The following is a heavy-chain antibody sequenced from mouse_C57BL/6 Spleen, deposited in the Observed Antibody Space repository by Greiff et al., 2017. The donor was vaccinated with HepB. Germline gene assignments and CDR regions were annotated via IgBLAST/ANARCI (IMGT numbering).Heavy chain of an antibody. J-gene: IGHJ2*01. D-gene: IGHD2-2*01. CDR2: IYPGDGDT. CDR1: GYAFSSSW. V-gene: IGHV1-82*01. CDR3: ARAYLYYGYYYFDV. Sequence: QVQLQQSGPELVKPGASVKISCKASGYAFSSSWMNWVKQRPGKGLEWIGRIYPGDGDTNYNGKFKGKATLPADKSSSKAYMQLSRLTSEDSAVDFCARAYLYYGYYYFDVWGQGTTLTVSS.